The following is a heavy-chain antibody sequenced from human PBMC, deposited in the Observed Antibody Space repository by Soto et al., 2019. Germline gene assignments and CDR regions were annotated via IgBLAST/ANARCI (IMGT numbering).Heavy chain of an antibody. CDR2: IYYSGST. V-gene: IGHV4-39*01. Sequence: QLQLQESGPGLVKPSETLSLTCTVSGGSISSSSYYWGWIRQPPGKGLEWIGSIYYSGSTYYNPSLKSRVTISVDTSKNQFSLKLSSVTAADTAVYYCASLTIAVAGTVWFDPWGQGTLVTVSS. J-gene: IGHJ5*02. D-gene: IGHD6-19*01. CDR1: GGSISSSSYY. CDR3: ASLTIAVAGTVWFDP.